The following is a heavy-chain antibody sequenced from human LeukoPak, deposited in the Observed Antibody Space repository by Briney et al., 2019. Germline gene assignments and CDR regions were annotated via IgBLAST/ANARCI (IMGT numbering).Heavy chain of an antibody. Sequence: PSQTLSLTCTVSGGSISSGSYYWSWIRQPAGTGLEWIGRIYTSGRTNYNPSLKSRVTISVDTSKNQFSLKLSSVTAADTAVYYCARARGNWNYVDWGQGTLVTVSS. CDR1: GGSISSGSYY. J-gene: IGHJ4*02. CDR3: ARARGNWNYVD. D-gene: IGHD1-7*01. V-gene: IGHV4-61*02. CDR2: IYTSGRT.